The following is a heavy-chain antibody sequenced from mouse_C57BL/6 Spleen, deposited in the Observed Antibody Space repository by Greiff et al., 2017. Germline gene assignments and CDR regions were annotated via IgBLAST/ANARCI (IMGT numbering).Heavy chain of an antibody. D-gene: IGHD3-2*02. CDR1: GYSFTGYY. CDR2: INPSTGGT. Sequence: VQLQQSGPELVKPGASVKISCKASGYSFTGYYMNWVKQSPEKSLEWIGEINPSTGGTTYNQKFKAKATLTVDKSSSTAYMQLKSLTSEDSAVYYCARVSSGPYYFDYWGQGTTLTVSS. V-gene: IGHV1-42*01. J-gene: IGHJ2*01. CDR3: ARVSSGPYYFDY.